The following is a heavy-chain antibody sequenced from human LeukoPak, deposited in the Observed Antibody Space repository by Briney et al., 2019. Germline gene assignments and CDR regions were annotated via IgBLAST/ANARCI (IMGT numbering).Heavy chain of an antibody. Sequence: GGSLRLSCAASGFTFSSYAMSWVRQAPGKGLEWVSSTSGSGGSTYYADSVKGRFTISRGNSKNTLYLQMNSLGAEDTAVYYCAKGTGYNYGYSDYWGQGTLVTVSS. CDR1: GFTFSSYA. J-gene: IGHJ4*02. CDR3: AKGTGYNYGYSDY. D-gene: IGHD5-18*01. V-gene: IGHV3-23*01. CDR2: TSGSGGST.